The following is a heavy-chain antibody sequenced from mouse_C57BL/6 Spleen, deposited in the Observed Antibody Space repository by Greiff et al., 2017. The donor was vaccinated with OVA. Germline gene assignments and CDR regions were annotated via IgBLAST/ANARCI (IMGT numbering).Heavy chain of an antibody. J-gene: IGHJ4*01. CDR2: ISSGSSTI. CDR3: ARHYYYGSSYVKGAMDY. CDR1: GFTFSDYG. V-gene: IGHV5-17*01. D-gene: IGHD1-1*01. Sequence: VQLKESGGGLVKPGGSLKLSCAASGFTFSDYGMHWVRQAPEKGLEWVAYISSGSSTIYYADTVKGRFTISRDNAKNTLFLQMTSLRSEDTAMYYCARHYYYGSSYVKGAMDYWGQGTSVTVSS.